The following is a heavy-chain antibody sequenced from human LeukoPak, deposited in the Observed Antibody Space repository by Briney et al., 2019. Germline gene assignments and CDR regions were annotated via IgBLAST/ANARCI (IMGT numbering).Heavy chain of an antibody. CDR1: GGSISSGGYY. J-gene: IGHJ4*02. D-gene: IGHD3-22*01. V-gene: IGHV4-31*03. CDR2: IYYSGST. Sequence: PSQTLSLTCTVSGGSISSGGYYWSWIRQHPGKGLEWIGYIYYSGSTYYNPSLKSRVTISVDTSKNQFSLKLSSVAAADTAVYYCARGGGTYYYDSSGYYGYFDYWGQGTLVTVSS. CDR3: ARGGGTYYYDSSGYYGYFDY.